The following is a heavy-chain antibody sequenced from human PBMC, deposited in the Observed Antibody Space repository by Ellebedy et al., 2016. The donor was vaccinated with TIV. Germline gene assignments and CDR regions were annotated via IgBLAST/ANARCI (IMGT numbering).Heavy chain of an antibody. D-gene: IGHD5-12*01. CDR2: IRSKAYGGTT. CDR3: TSGWWLLPDY. CDR1: GFTFTRYW. Sequence: PGGSLRLSCAASGFTFTRYWMSWLRQAPGKGLEWVGFIRSKAYGGTTEYAASVKGRFTISRDDSKSIAYLQMNSLKTEDTAVYYCTSGWWLLPDYWGQGTLVTVSS. J-gene: IGHJ4*02. V-gene: IGHV3-49*03.